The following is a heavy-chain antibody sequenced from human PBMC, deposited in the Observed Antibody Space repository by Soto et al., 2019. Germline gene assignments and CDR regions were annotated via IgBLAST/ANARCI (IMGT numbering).Heavy chain of an antibody. CDR2: ISYDGSNK. Sequence: QVLLVDSGGGVVQPGRSLRLSCAASGFTFSSYAMNWVRQAPGKGLEWVALISYDGSNKYYADSVRGRFTISRDSSTNTLFLQMNSLRAADTAVYYCGRCTSTSCHLGSDYWGQGTLDTVSS. CDR3: GRCTSTSCHLGSDY. V-gene: IGHV3-30-3*01. J-gene: IGHJ4*02. D-gene: IGHD2-2*01. CDR1: GFTFSSYA.